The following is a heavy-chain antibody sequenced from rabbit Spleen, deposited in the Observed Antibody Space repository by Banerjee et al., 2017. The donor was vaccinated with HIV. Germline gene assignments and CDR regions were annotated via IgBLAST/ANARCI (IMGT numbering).Heavy chain of an antibody. CDR1: GFSFSSSYW. CDR2: IHAGSSGST. D-gene: IGHD2-1*01. CDR3: ATDNDWGLPL. Sequence: QEQLEESGGGLVKPEGSLTLTCTASGFSFSSSYWICWVRQAPGKGLEWVACIHAGSSGSTYYASWAKGRFTISKTSSTAVTLQMTSLTAADTATYFCATDNDWGLPLWGPGTLVTVS. V-gene: IGHV1S45*01. J-gene: IGHJ4*01.